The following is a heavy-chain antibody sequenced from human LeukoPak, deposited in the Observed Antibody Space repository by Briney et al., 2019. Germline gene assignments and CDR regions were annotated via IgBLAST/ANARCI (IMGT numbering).Heavy chain of an antibody. CDR1: GVNFSSYW. J-gene: IGHJ4*02. CDR2: IKQDGSEE. V-gene: IGHV3-7*01. Sequence: GGSLRLSCAVSGVNFSSYWMSWVRQAPGKGLEWVANIKQDGSEEYYVDSVKGRFTISTDNAKNSLYLQMNSLRVEDTAVYYCAKLAKYFYGAETFYFFEHWGQGTPVTASS. D-gene: IGHD3-10*01. CDR3: AKLAKYFYGAETFYFFEH.